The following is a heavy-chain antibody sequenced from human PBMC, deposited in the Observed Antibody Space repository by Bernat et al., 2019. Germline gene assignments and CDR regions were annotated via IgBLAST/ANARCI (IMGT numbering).Heavy chain of an antibody. Sequence: QVQLQESGPGLVKPSETLSLTCTVSGGSISSYYWSWIRQPPGKGLEWIGYIYYSGSTNYNPSLKSRVTISVETSKDQITLKLSSVTAEDTAGYYCARDRQDAMGVGYWGQGTLVTVSS. CDR3: ARDRQDAMGVGY. CDR2: IYYSGST. CDR1: GGSISSYY. V-gene: IGHV4-59*01. J-gene: IGHJ4*02. D-gene: IGHD2-8*01.